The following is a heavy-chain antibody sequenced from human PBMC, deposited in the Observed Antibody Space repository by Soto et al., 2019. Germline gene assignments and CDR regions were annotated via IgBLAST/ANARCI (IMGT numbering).Heavy chain of an antibody. Sequence: QVQLQESGPGLVKPSGTLSLTCAVSGGSIISSNWWSWVRQPPGKGLEWIGEVFHSGTNNNSSSLKRRVTISVDNSKNPFYLNLFSVPAADTAVYYCARVGPGATTVTTGAAFDIWGQGTMVTVSS. CDR3: ARVGPGATTVTTGAAFDI. CDR2: VFHSGTN. D-gene: IGHD4-17*01. V-gene: IGHV4-4*02. J-gene: IGHJ3*02. CDR1: GGSIISSNW.